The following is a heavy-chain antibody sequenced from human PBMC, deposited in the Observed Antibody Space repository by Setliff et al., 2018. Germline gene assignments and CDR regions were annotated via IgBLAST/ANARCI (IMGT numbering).Heavy chain of an antibody. Sequence: SETLSLTCTVSGDSISSGSYYWNWIRQHPEKGLEWLGYIFHSGSTHYNSSLKSRITISIDTSKNHFSLELNSVTAADSAVYYCARVADGSGSFYLGFDYCGQGTLVTVSS. J-gene: IGHJ4*02. CDR3: ARVADGSGSFYLGFDY. V-gene: IGHV4-31*02. D-gene: IGHD3-10*01. CDR2: IFHSGST. CDR1: GDSISSGSYY.